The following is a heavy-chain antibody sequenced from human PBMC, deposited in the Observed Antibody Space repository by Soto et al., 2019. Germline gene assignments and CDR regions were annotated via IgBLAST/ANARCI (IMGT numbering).Heavy chain of an antibody. Sequence: GGALRLSFAASGFTFSSFWMSWVRPAPGEGVEGVANIKQDGSEKYYVDSVKGRFTISRDNAKNSLYLQMNSLRAEDTAVYYCARGDLVGATGVGYYYYGMDVWGQGTTVTVSS. CDR3: ARGDLVGATGVGYYYYGMDV. CDR1: GFTFSSFW. J-gene: IGHJ6*02. V-gene: IGHV3-7*01. CDR2: IKQDGSEK. D-gene: IGHD1-26*01.